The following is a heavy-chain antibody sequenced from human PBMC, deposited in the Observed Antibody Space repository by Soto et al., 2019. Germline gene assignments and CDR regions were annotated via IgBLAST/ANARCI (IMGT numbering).Heavy chain of an antibody. CDR2: ISSSGDYI. J-gene: IGHJ4*02. CDR1: GFTFRSYS. Sequence: EVQLVESGGGLVKPGGSLRLSCAASGFTFRSYSMNWVRQAPGRGLEWVSSISSSGDYIYYADSVKGRFTISRDNAKDSLYLQMDSLRAEDMAVYYCAGPRPSIAAFWGQGAQVTVSS. CDR3: AGPRPSIAAF. D-gene: IGHD2-21*01. V-gene: IGHV3-21*01.